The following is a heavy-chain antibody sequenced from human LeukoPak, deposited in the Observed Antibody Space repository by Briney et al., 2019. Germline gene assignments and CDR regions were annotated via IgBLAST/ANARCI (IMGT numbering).Heavy chain of an antibody. CDR3: AKGDCGGTCLLIDN. CDR2: ITGSGATT. V-gene: IGHV3-23*01. CDR1: GFTFSGYA. D-gene: IGHD2-15*01. Sequence: GRSLRLSCAASGFTFSGYAMSWVRQAPGKGLEWVSLITGSGATTYYADSVRGRFTVSRDNSKNTLYLQMNSLRAEDTAVYFCAKGDCGGTCLLIDNWGQGTLVTVSS. J-gene: IGHJ4*02.